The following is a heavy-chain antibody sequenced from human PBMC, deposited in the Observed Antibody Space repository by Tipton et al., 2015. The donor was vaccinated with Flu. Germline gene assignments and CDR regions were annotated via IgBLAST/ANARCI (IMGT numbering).Heavy chain of an antibody. V-gene: IGHV4-38-2*01. CDR3: ARIFGELLHAFDI. CDR1: GYSISSGYY. D-gene: IGHD1-26*01. Sequence: TLSLTCAVSGYSISSGYYWGWIRQPPGKGLEWIGSIYHSGSTYYNPSLKSRVTISVDTSKNQFSLKLSSVTAADTAVYYCARIFGELLHAFDIWGQGTMVTVSS. J-gene: IGHJ3*02. CDR2: IYHSGST.